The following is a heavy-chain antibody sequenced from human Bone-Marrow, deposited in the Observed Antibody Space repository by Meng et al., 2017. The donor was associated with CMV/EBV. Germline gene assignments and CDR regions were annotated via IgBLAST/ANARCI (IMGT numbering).Heavy chain of an antibody. CDR2: INPSGGST. CDR3: ARDRLVSWFDP. D-gene: IGHD6-19*01. Sequence: SCKASGFTFTSYYMHWVRQAPGQGLEWMGIINPSGGSTSYAQKFQGRVTMTRDTSTSTVYMELSSLRSEDTAVYYCARDRLVSWFDPWGQGTLVTVSS. J-gene: IGHJ5*02. V-gene: IGHV1-46*01. CDR1: GFTFTSYY.